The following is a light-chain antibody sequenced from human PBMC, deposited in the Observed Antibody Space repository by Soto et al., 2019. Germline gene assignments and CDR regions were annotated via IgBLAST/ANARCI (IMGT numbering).Light chain of an antibody. CDR1: QSVSIH. V-gene: IGKV3-11*01. Sequence: ETLMTQSPVTLSVSLGERATLSCRASQSVSIHLAWYQQKPGQAPRLLIYDASNRATGIPIRFSGSGSGTDFTLTISSLDPEDFAVYYCQQRSNWPGTFGQGTKVDI. J-gene: IGKJ1*01. CDR3: QQRSNWPGT. CDR2: DAS.